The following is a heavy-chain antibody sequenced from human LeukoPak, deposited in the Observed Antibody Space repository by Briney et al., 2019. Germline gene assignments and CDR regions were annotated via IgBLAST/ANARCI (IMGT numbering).Heavy chain of an antibody. CDR1: GFTFSNYA. D-gene: IGHD6-6*01. V-gene: IGHV3-30-3*01. CDR3: AKSGTKYTSSNFDY. CDR2: ISYDGDNK. Sequence: QAGRSLRLSCAASGFTFSNYAMHWVRQAPGKGLEWVAVISYDGDNKYYTNSVKGRFTVSRDNSKNMLYLQMSSLRGEDTAVYYCAKSGTKYTSSNFDYWGQGTLVTVSS. J-gene: IGHJ4*02.